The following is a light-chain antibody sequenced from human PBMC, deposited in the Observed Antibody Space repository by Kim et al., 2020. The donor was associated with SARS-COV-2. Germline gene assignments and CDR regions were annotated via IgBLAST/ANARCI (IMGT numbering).Light chain of an antibody. CDR3: QTWDINSAV. CDR2: QDH. V-gene: IGLV3-1*01. CDR1: GNRY. J-gene: IGLJ7*01. Sequence: GNRYISWYQQRAGQSPVLVISQDHKRPSGIPGRFSGANSGNTATLTISGIQAVDEADYYCQTWDINSAVFGGGTQLTVL.